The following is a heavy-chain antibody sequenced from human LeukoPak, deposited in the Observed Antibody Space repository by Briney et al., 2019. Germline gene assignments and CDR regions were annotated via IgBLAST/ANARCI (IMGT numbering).Heavy chain of an antibody. CDR1: GYTFTNYA. J-gene: IGHJ4*02. V-gene: IGHV1-3*01. D-gene: IGHD6-6*01. Sequence: ASVKVSCKASGYTFTNYAMHWVRQAPGQRLEWMGWINAGNGNTKYSQKFQGRVTINRDTSASTAYMELNSLRAEDTAVYYCARDHVRGPIAARSSYFDYWGQGTLVTVSS. CDR3: ARDHVRGPIAARSSYFDY. CDR2: INAGNGNT.